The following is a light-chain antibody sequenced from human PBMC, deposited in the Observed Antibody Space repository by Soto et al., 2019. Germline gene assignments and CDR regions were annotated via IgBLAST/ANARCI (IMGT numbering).Light chain of an antibody. V-gene: IGLV1-40*01. CDR3: QSYDSSLSAYV. CDR1: SYNIGAGYD. J-gene: IGLJ1*01. CDR2: GNS. Sequence: QSALAQPPSVSGAPGQKVTISYTGSSYNIGAGYDLHWYQQLPGTAPKLLLYGNSNRPSGVPDRFSGSKSGTSASLAITGLQAEDEADYYCQSYDSSLSAYVFGTGTKVTVL.